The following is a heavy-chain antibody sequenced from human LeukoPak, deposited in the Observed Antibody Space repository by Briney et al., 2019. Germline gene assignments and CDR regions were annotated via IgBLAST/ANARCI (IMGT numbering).Heavy chain of an antibody. CDR1: GGSISSYY. V-gene: IGHV4-4*07. CDR2: IYTSGST. J-gene: IGHJ4*02. CDR3: ARDRHKNYFDY. Sequence: SETLSLTCTVSGGSISSYYWSWVRQPAGKGLEWVGRIYTSGSTNYNPSLKSRVTMSVDTSKNQFSLNLSSVTAADTAVYYCARDRHKNYFDYWGQGTLVTVSS.